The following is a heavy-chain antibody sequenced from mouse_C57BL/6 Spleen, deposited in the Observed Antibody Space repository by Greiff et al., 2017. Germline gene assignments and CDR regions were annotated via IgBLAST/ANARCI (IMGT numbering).Heavy chain of an antibody. CDR1: GYTFTGYW. CDR3: ARRYFDD. CDR2: ILPGSGST. Sequence: QVQLQQSGAELMKPGASVQLSCKATGYTFTGYWIEWVKQRPGHGLEWIGEILPGSGSTNYNEKFKGKATFTADTSSNSAYMQLSSQTTEDSAIDYYARRYFDDWGQGATLTVSA. J-gene: IGHJ2*01. V-gene: IGHV1-9*01.